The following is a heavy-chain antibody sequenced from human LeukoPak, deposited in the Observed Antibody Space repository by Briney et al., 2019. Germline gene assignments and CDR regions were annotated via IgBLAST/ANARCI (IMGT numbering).Heavy chain of an antibody. J-gene: IGHJ4*02. CDR3: APRHQREPIDY. V-gene: IGHV3-23*01. D-gene: IGHD1-14*01. CDR2: ISGSGGST. CDR1: GLTFSSYA. Sequence: GGSLRLSCAASGLTFSSYAMSWVRKAPGKGLEWVSAISGSGGSTYYADSVKGRFTISRDNSKNTLYLQMNSLRAEDTAVYYCAPRHQREPIDYWGQGTLVTVSS.